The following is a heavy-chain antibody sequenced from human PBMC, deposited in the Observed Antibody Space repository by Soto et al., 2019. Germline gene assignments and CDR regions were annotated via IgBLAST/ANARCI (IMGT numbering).Heavy chain of an antibody. CDR3: TRDQDTYGQAVFDS. V-gene: IGHV3-74*01. J-gene: IGHJ4*02. Sequence: GGSLRLSCVVSGFTPSSRWMHWVRQTPGKGLVWVSRIKTDGSITNYADSVKGRFTISRDNAKNTLYLHMNSLRPEDTAMYYCTRDQDTYGQAVFDSWGQGTLVTVSS. D-gene: IGHD2-15*01. CDR2: IKTDGSIT. CDR1: GFTPSSRW.